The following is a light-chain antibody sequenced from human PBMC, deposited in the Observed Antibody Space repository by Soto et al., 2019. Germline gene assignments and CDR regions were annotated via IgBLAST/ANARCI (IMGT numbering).Light chain of an antibody. V-gene: IGLV2-14*01. CDR2: EVS. CDR3: SSYTSDNTLV. Sequence: QSVLTRPASVSGSPGQSITISCTGTSSDVGGYNYVSWYQHHPGKAPKLIIYEVSNRPSGVSNRFSGSKSGNTASLTISGLQAEDDTDYYCSSYTSDNTLVFGAGTKLTVL. J-gene: IGLJ2*01. CDR1: SSDVGGYNY.